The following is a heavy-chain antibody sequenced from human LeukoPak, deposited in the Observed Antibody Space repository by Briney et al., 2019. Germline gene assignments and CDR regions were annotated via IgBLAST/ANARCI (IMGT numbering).Heavy chain of an antibody. CDR2: IKQDGSEK. J-gene: IGHJ6*03. V-gene: IGHV3-7*01. D-gene: IGHD5-18*01. CDR1: GFTSSSYW. Sequence: GGSLRLSCAASGFTSSSYWMSWVRPAPRKGREWVANIKQDGSEKYYVDSVKGRFTISRDNAKNSLYLQMNSLRAEDTAVYYCARGPRGYSYGRGSPSYYMDVWGKGTTVTISS. CDR3: ARGPRGYSYGRGSPSYYMDV.